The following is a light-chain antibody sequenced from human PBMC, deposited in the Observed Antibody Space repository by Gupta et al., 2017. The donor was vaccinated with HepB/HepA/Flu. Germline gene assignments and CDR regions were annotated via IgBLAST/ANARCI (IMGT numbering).Light chain of an antibody. CDR1: SSTIGAGYD. CDR2: NNN. V-gene: IGLV1-40*01. CDR3: QSYDTNLSGWV. Sequence: QSELTQPPSVSGAPGQRVTISCTGSSSTIGAGYDVHWYQQLPGTAPKVVIHNNNNRPSGVPDRFSGSKSGTSASLAITGLQADDEANYYCQSYDTNLSGWVFGGGTKLTVL. J-gene: IGLJ2*01.